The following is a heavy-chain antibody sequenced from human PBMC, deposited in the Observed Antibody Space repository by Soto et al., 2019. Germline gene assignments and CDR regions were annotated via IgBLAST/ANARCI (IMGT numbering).Heavy chain of an antibody. CDR3: AKDWGHGDYVFDN. Sequence: QVQLVESGGGVVQPGRSLRLSCAASGFSFNTFGIHWVRQAPGKGLEWVALISDDGRNKYFADSVKGRFTISRDNSNNTLYLQMNSLRAEDTAVYYFAKDWGHGDYVFDNWGQGTLVIVSS. CDR1: GFSFNTFG. CDR2: ISDDGRNK. J-gene: IGHJ4*02. V-gene: IGHV3-30*18. D-gene: IGHD4-17*01.